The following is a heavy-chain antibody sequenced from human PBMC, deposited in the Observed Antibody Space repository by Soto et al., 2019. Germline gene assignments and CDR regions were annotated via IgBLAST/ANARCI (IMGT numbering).Heavy chain of an antibody. CDR2: ISSDGSNK. Sequence: QVQLVESGGGVVQPGRSLRLSCAVSGFTFSSHAMHWVRQAPGKGLEWVALISSDGSNKYYADSVKGRFTTSRDNSKNTMYLQMNSLXVEDTAVYYCARDDEGGSDCDLGYWGQGALVTVSS. CDR1: GFTFSSHA. J-gene: IGHJ4*02. V-gene: IGHV3-30-3*01. D-gene: IGHD1-26*01. CDR3: ARDDEGGSDCDLGY.